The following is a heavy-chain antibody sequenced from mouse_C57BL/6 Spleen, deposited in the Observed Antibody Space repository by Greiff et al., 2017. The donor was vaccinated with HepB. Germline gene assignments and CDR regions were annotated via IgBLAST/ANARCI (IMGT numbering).Heavy chain of an antibody. D-gene: IGHD1-1*01. J-gene: IGHJ1*03. CDR2: INPYNGGT. CDR3: ARSHYYGTLDV. Sequence: EVQLQQSGPVLVKPGASVKMSCKASGYTLTDYYMNWVKQSHGKSLEWIGVINPYNGGTSYNQKFKGKATLTVDKSSSTAYMELNSLTSEDSAVYYCARSHYYGTLDVWGTGTTVTVSS. V-gene: IGHV1-19*01. CDR1: GYTLTDYY.